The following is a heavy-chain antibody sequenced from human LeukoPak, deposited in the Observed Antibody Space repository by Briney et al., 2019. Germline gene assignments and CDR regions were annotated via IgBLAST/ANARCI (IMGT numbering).Heavy chain of an antibody. CDR1: GYTFTGNY. D-gene: IGHD2-15*01. J-gene: IGHJ5*02. V-gene: IGHV1-2*02. Sequence: ASVKVSCKASGYTFTGNYMYWVRQAPGQGLEWMGWINPNSGGTNYAQKFQGRVTMTRDTSISTAYMELSRLSSDDTAVYYCTRAAYCSGGSCSDWFDPWGQGTLVTVSS. CDR3: TRAAYCSGGSCSDWFDP. CDR2: INPNSGGT.